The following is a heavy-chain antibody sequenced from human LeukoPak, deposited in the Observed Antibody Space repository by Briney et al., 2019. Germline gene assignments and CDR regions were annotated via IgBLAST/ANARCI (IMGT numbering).Heavy chain of an antibody. Sequence: GGSLRLSCAASGFTFSSYSINWVRQAPGKGLEWVSSISSSSSYIYYADSVKGRFTISRDNAKNSLYLQMNSLRSEDTAVYYCARRLDYGSGSYRYWGQGTLVTVSS. CDR2: ISSSSSYI. CDR1: GFTFSSYS. V-gene: IGHV3-21*01. D-gene: IGHD3-10*01. CDR3: ARRLDYGSGSYRY. J-gene: IGHJ4*02.